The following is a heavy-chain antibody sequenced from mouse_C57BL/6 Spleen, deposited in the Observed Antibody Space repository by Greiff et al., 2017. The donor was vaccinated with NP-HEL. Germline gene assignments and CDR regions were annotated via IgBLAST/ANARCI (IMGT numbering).Heavy chain of an antibody. CDR3: ARAYSNPYAMDY. Sequence: VQLQQPGAELVKPGASVKLSCKASGYTFTSYWMHWVKQRPGQGLEWIGMIHPNSGSTNYNEKFKSKATLTVDKSSSTAYMQLSSLTSEDSAVYYCARAYSNPYAMDYWGQGTSVTVSS. J-gene: IGHJ4*01. CDR1: GYTFTSYW. D-gene: IGHD2-5*01. CDR2: IHPNSGST. V-gene: IGHV1-64*01.